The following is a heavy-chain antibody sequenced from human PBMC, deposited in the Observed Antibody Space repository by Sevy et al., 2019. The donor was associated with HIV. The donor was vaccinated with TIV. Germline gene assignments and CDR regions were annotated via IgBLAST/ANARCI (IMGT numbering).Heavy chain of an antibody. CDR3: ARDLESYGNGDYGPAFMPDY. V-gene: IGHV3-33*01. CDR1: GFTFSSYG. CDR2: IWFDGSNT. D-gene: IGHD4-17*01. J-gene: IGHJ4*02. Sequence: GGSLRLSCAASGFTFSSYGMHWVRQAPGKGLEWVALIWFDGSNTYYADSVKGRFTISRDIAKNTLHLQMNSLRGEDTAVYYCARDLESYGNGDYGPAFMPDYWGQGTLVTVSS.